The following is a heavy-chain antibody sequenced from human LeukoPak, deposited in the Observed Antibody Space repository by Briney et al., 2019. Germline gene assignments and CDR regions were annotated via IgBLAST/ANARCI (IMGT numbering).Heavy chain of an antibody. J-gene: IGHJ3*02. Sequence: GGSLRLSCAASGFTFSSYSMNWVRQAPGKGLEWISYVSYSSSTIYYADSVKGRFTISRDNAKNSLYLQMNSLRAEDTAVYYCARPRGHDDAFDIWGQGTMVTVSS. CDR2: VSYSSSTI. V-gene: IGHV3-48*04. CDR3: ARPRGHDDAFDI. D-gene: IGHD1-26*01. CDR1: GFTFSSYS.